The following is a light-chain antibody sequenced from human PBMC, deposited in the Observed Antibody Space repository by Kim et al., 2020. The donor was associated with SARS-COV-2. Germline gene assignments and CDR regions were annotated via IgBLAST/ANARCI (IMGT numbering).Light chain of an antibody. CDR3: MQRIVFPYT. CDR2: TLS. J-gene: IGKJ2*01. CDR1: PSRLATDDGMTV. V-gene: IGKV2-40*01. Sequence: PGSRSCRSSPSRLATDDGMTVLGWYLQKRGQFPQLLIYTLSFRGSGVPERFRGRGSGTDFTLKMSRVEAEDVGVYYCMQRIVFPYTFGQGTKLVI.